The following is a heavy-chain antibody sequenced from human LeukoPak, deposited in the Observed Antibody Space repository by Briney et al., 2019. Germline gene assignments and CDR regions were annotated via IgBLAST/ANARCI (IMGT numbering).Heavy chain of an antibody. V-gene: IGHV3-11*04. D-gene: IGHD3-10*01. J-gene: IGHJ4*02. CDR2: ISSSGSTI. Sequence: PGGSLRLSCAASVFTFSDYYMRWIPQAPGEGVVWVSYISSSGSTIYYADSVKGRFTISRDNAKNSLYLQMNSLRAEDTAVYYCARGIGSGGFDYWGQGTLVTVSS. CDR3: ARGIGSGGFDY. CDR1: VFTFSDYY.